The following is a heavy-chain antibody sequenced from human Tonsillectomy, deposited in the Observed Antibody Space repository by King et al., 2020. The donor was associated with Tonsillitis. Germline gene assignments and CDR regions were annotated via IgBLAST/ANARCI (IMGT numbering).Heavy chain of an antibody. V-gene: IGHV4-59*01. D-gene: IGHD4-23*01. CDR3: ARRPYGAYSDYFDS. CDR2: IYYSGST. Sequence: VQLQESGPGLVKPSETLSLTCTVSGGSISSYYWSWIRQPPGKGLEWIGYIYYSGSTNYNPSLKSRVTISVDTSKNQFSLNLSSVTAADTAVYYCARRPYGAYSDYFDSWGQGTLVTVSS. J-gene: IGHJ4*02. CDR1: GGSISSYY.